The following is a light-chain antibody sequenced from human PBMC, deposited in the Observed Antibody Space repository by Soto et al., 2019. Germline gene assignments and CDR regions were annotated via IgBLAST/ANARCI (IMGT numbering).Light chain of an antibody. V-gene: IGLV2-14*01. J-gene: IGLJ1*01. CDR2: EVS. CDR3: FSFTTDWTHV. CDR1: SSDIGAYNY. Sequence: QSVLTQPASVSGSAGQSITSSCTGSSSDIGAYNYVSWFQQYPGKAPKLIISEVSNRPSGVSNRFSGSKSGTAASLTISGLQTEDEADYFCFSFTTDWTHVFGTGTKVTVL.